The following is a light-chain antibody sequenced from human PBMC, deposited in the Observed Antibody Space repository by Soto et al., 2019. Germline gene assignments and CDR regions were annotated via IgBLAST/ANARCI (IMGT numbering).Light chain of an antibody. CDR2: DVS. CDR1: SSDVGGYNY. Sequence: QSALTQPRSVSGSPGQSVTISCTGTSSDVGGYNYVSWYQQHPGKAPELMIYDVSKRPSGVPDRFSGSKSGNTASLTISGLQAEDEADYYCCSYAGSYTLPFGTGTKVTVL. CDR3: CSYAGSYTLP. V-gene: IGLV2-11*01. J-gene: IGLJ1*01.